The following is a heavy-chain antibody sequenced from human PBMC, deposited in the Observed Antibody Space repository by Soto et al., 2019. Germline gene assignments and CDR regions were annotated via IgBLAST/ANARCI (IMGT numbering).Heavy chain of an antibody. V-gene: IGHV4-59*11. CDR1: GDSIRSHY. J-gene: IGHJ4*02. CDR2: IYYSVYT. D-gene: IGHD1-26*01. CDR3: ARCFSGNYPSRPEEQYYCEC. Sequence: SETLSLTCTVSGDSIRSHYWSWIRQPPGKGLEWIGYIYYSVYTSYNPSLKSRVTISVDTSKNQFSLKLNSVTAADTAVYYCARCFSGNYPSRPEEQYYCECLGERTLVSASS.